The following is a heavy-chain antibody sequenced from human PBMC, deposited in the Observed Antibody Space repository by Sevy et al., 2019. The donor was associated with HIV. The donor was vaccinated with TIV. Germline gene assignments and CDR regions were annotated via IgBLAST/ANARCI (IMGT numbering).Heavy chain of an antibody. CDR3: ARDLEFYDYGDYGPAFMPDY. V-gene: IGHV3-33*01. J-gene: IGHJ4*02. CDR1: GFTFSTYG. Sequence: GGSLRLSCAASGFTFSTYGMHWVRQAPGKGLEWVAVIWFDGSNTYYADSVKGQFTISRDSAKNTLHLQMNSLRAEDTAVYYCARDLEFYDYGDYGPAFMPDYWGQGTLVTVSS. D-gene: IGHD4-17*01. CDR2: IWFDGSNT.